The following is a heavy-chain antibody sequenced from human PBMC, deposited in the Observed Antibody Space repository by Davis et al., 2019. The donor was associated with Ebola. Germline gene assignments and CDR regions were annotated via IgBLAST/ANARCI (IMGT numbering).Heavy chain of an antibody. Sequence: MPSETLSLTCTVSGGSISSYYWSWIRQPPGKGLEWIGYIHYSGSTNYNPSLKSRVTISVDTSKNQFSLKLSSVTAADTAVYYGARGRCLEWAIDYWGQGTLVTVSS. CDR3: ARGRCLEWAIDY. J-gene: IGHJ4*02. V-gene: IGHV4-59*01. D-gene: IGHD3-3*01. CDR1: GGSISSYY. CDR2: IHYSGST.